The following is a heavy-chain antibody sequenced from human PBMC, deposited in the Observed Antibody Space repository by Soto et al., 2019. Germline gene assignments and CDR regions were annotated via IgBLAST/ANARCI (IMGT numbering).Heavy chain of an antibody. D-gene: IGHD3-9*01. CDR1: GFTFSSYG. J-gene: IGHJ6*02. CDR2: IWYDGSNK. Sequence: PGGSLRLSCAASGFTFSSYGMHWVRQAPGKGLEWVAVIWYDGSNKYYADSVKGRFTISRDNSKNTLYLQMNSPRAEDTAVYYCARDWPDYDILTGYSVHPIDGMDVWGQGTTVTVSS. V-gene: IGHV3-33*01. CDR3: ARDWPDYDILTGYSVHPIDGMDV.